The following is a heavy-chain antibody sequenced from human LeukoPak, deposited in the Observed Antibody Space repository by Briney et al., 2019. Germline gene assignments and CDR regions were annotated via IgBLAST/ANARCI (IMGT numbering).Heavy chain of an antibody. CDR2: ISHSGST. Sequence: SETLSLTCSVYGGSFSGYYWIWIRQSPEMGLQWIGEISHSGSTNYNPSLKSRLTMSVDTSKNQFSLKLSSVTAADTAVYYCARDGYSFGCGFDPWSQGTLVTVSS. V-gene: IGHV4-34*01. CDR3: ARDGYSFGCGFDP. J-gene: IGHJ5*02. D-gene: IGHD5-18*01. CDR1: GGSFSGYY.